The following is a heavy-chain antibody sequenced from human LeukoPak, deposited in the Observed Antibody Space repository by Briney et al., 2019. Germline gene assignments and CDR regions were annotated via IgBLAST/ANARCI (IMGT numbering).Heavy chain of an antibody. J-gene: IGHJ4*02. D-gene: IGHD6-19*01. CDR2: ISGSGGST. CDR3: ARGGQAVAGSDY. CDR1: GFTFSSYA. V-gene: IGHV3-23*01. Sequence: GGSLRLSCAASGFTFSSYAMSWVRQAPGKGLEWVSAISGSGGSTYYADSVKGRFTISRDNSKNTLYLQMNSLRVEDTALYYCARGGQAVAGSDYWGQGTLVTVSS.